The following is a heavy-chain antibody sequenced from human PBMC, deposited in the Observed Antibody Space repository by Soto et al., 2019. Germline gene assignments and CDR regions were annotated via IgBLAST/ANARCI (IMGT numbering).Heavy chain of an antibody. CDR1: GYTFTNYF. Sequence: QVQLVQSGAEVKKPGASVKVSCKASGYTFTNYFIHWVRQAPGQGLEWMGIINPTGGSRSYAQKFQGRVTMTTDTSTTTVYMELSSLRSEDTAVYCCARVRRFDSNGYTNSWYFEFWGRGTLVTVSS. D-gene: IGHD3-22*01. CDR2: INPTGGSR. CDR3: ARVRRFDSNGYTNSWYFEF. V-gene: IGHV1-46*03. J-gene: IGHJ2*01.